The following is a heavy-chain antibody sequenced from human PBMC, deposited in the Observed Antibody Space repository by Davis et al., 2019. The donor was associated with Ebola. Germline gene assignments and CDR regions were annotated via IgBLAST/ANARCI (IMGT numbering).Heavy chain of an antibody. Sequence: VKVSCKASGYTFTGYYMHWVRQAPGQGPEWMGWINPNSGGTNFAQKFQGWVTMTRDTSISTAYMELSRLRSDDTAVYYCATSREGINYGDHSSFDYWGQGTLVTVSS. CDR3: ATSREGINYGDHSSFDY. CDR2: INPNSGGT. V-gene: IGHV1-2*04. J-gene: IGHJ4*02. CDR1: GYTFTGYY. D-gene: IGHD4-17*01.